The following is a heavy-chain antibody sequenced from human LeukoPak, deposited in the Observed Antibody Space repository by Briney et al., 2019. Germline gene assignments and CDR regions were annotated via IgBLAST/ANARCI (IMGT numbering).Heavy chain of an antibody. CDR1: GFTFDDYA. J-gene: IGHJ3*02. D-gene: IGHD1-14*01. V-gene: IGHV3-9*03. CDR3: VYGTIAGRGAFDI. CDR2: ISWNSGSI. Sequence: GGSLRLSCAASGFTFDDYAMHWVRQAPGKGLEWVSGISWNSGSIGHADSVKGRFTISRDNAKNSLYLQMNSLRAEDMALYYCVYGTIAGRGAFDIWGQGTMVTVSS.